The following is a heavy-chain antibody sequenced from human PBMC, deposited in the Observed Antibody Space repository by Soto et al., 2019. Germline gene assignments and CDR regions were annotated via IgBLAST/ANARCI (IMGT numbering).Heavy chain of an antibody. J-gene: IGHJ6*02. CDR1: GFAFDNFA. CDR3: ARDITFGGNHVGSLDV. V-gene: IGHV3-9*01. Sequence: GGSLRLSCTASGFAFDNFAIHWVRQAPGKGLEWVSVIGWNGGILGYADSVKGRFTVSRDNAKNSLYLQMNSLRPEDTALYYCARDITFGGNHVGSLDVWGQGTTVTVSS. D-gene: IGHD2-15*01. CDR2: IGWNGGIL.